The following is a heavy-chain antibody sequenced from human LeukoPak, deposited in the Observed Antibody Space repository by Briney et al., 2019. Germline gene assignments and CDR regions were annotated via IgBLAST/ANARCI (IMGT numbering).Heavy chain of an antibody. CDR3: ARDVADIVVVPAL. J-gene: IGHJ4*02. V-gene: IGHV3-21*01. CDR2: ISSSGTYI. CDR1: GFTFDDYA. D-gene: IGHD2-2*01. Sequence: GRSLRLSCAASGFTFDDYAMHWVRQAPGKGLEWISSISSSGTYIYYADSVKGRFTISRDNAKNSLYLQMNNLRAEDTAVYYCARDVADIVVVPALGGQGTLVTVSS.